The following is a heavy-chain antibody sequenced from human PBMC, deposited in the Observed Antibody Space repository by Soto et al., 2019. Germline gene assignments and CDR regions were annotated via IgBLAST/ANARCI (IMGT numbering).Heavy chain of an antibody. J-gene: IGHJ4*02. D-gene: IGHD3-3*01. CDR3: ARDFGVVTIEKIFDY. V-gene: IGHV1-3*01. Sequence: QVQLVQSGAEVKKPGASVKVSCKASGYTFTSYAMHWVRQAPGHRLEWMGWINAGNGNTKYSQKFQGRVTITRDTSASTAYMELSSLRSEDTAVYYCARDFGVVTIEKIFDYWGQGTLVTVSS. CDR1: GYTFTSYA. CDR2: INAGNGNT.